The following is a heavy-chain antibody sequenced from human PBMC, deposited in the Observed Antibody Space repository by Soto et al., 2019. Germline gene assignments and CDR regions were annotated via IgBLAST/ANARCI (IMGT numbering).Heavy chain of an antibody. CDR3: ARQSHCGWYTGDAFDI. J-gene: IGHJ3*02. CDR1: GGSISSSSYY. D-gene: IGHD6-19*01. CDR2: IYYSGST. Sequence: QLQLQESGPGLVKPSETLSITCTVSGGSISSSSYYWGWIRQPPGKGLEWIWSIYYSGSTYYNPSLMSRDTISVDTSKRQFSLKLSSVTAAVTAVYYCARQSHCGWYTGDAFDIWGQGTMVTVSS. V-gene: IGHV4-39*01.